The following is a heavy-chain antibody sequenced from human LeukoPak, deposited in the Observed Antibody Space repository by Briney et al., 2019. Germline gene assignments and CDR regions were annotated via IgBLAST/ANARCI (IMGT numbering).Heavy chain of an antibody. J-gene: IGHJ5*02. CDR3: ASAAAGTKNWFDP. V-gene: IGHV1-8*01. D-gene: IGHD6-13*01. Sequence: ASVKVSCKASGYTFTSYDINWVRQATGQGLEWMGWMNLNSGNTGYAQKFQGRVTMTRNTSISTAYMELSSLRSEDTAVYYCASAAAGTKNWFDPWGQGTLVTVSS. CDR1: GYTFTSYD. CDR2: MNLNSGNT.